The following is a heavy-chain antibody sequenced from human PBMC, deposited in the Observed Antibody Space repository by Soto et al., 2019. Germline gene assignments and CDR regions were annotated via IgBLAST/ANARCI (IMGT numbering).Heavy chain of an antibody. CDR1: GFTFSSYW. CDR2: INSDGSST. V-gene: IGHV3-74*01. CDR3: ARAYDILTGYYHATNWFDP. J-gene: IGHJ5*02. Sequence: GGSLRLSCAASGFTFSSYWMHWVRQAPGKGLVWVSRINSDGSSTSYADSVKGRFTISRDNAKNTLYLQMNSLRAEDTAVYYCARAYDILTGYYHATNWFDPWGQGTLVTVSS. D-gene: IGHD3-9*01.